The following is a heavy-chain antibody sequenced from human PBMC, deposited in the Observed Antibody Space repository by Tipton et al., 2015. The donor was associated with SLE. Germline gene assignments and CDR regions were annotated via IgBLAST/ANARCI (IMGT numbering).Heavy chain of an antibody. J-gene: IGHJ2*01. Sequence: SLRLSCAASGFTFSSYGMHWVRQAPGKGLEWVAFIRYDGSNKYYADSVKGRFTISRDNSKNTLYLQMNSLRAEETGVYYCAKGEYSSSSGWYFDLWGRGTLVPVSS. CDR3: AKGEYSSSSGWYFDL. CDR1: GFTFSSYG. V-gene: IGHV3-30*02. D-gene: IGHD6-6*01. CDR2: IRYDGSNK.